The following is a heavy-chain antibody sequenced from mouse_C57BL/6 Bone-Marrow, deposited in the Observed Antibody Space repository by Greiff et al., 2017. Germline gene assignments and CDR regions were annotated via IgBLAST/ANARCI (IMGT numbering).Heavy chain of an antibody. V-gene: IGHV1-82*01. CDR2: IYPGDGGT. CDR1: GYAFSSSW. Sequence: VQLQQSGPELVKPGASVKMSCKASGYAFSSSWMNWVKQRPGKGLEWIGRIYPGDGGTNYNGKFKGKATLTADKSSSTAYMQLSSLTSEDSAVYFCAMGGRYWGQGTLVTVSA. J-gene: IGHJ3*01. CDR3: AMGGRY.